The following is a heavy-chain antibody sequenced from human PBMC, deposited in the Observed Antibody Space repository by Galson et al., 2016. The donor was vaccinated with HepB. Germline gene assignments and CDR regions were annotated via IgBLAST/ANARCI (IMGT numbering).Heavy chain of an antibody. Sequence: TLSLTCTVSGGSINSGYSWSWIRQHPGKGLEWIGFIYHSGSTSYNPSLKSRVTISLDTSENHFSLELTSMTAADTAIYYCASAYYYYDSGSYSCYFDYWGQGTLVTVSS. J-gene: IGHJ4*02. CDR2: IYHSGST. V-gene: IGHV4-31*03. CDR1: GGSINSGYS. CDR3: ASAYYYYDSGSYSCYFDY. D-gene: IGHD3-10*01.